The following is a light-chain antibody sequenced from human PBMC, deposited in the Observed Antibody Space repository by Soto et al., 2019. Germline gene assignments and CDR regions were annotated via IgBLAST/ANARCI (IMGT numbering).Light chain of an antibody. CDR3: SSYAGSNIVV. CDR2: EVS. V-gene: IGLV2-8*01. J-gene: IGLJ2*01. Sequence: QSALTQPPSASGSPGQSVTISCTGTSSDVGGYNYVSWYQQHPGKAPKLMIYEVSKRPSGVPDRFSGSKSGNTASLTVSGLQAEDEAAYYCSSYAGSNIVVFGGGTKLTV. CDR1: SSDVGGYNY.